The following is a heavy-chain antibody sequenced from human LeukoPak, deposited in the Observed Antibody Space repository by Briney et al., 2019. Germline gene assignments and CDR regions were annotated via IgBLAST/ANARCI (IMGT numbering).Heavy chain of an antibody. Sequence: SETLSLTCTVSGGSISSYYWSWIRQPPGKGLEWIGYIYYSGSTNYNPSHKSRVTISVDTSKNQFSLKLSSVTAADTAVYYCARTTRTSGWYPNWFDPWGQGTLVTVSS. CDR3: ARTTRTSGWYPNWFDP. CDR1: GGSISSYY. CDR2: IYYSGST. D-gene: IGHD6-19*01. J-gene: IGHJ5*02. V-gene: IGHV4-59*08.